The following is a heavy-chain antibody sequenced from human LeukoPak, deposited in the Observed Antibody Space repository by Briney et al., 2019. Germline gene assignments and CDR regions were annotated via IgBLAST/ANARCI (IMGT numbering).Heavy chain of an antibody. CDR2: INPSGGST. Sequence: ASVKVSCKASGGTFSSYAISWVRQAPGQGLEWMGIINPSGGSTSYAQKFQGRVTMTRDTSTSTVYMELSSLRSEDTAVYYCAREMDLELYYGMDVWGQGTTVTVSS. CDR1: GGTFSSYA. CDR3: AREMDLELYYGMDV. D-gene: IGHD1-7*01. J-gene: IGHJ6*02. V-gene: IGHV1-46*01.